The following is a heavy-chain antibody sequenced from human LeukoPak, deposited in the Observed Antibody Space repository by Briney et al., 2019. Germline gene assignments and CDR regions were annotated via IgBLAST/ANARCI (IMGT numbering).Heavy chain of an antibody. Sequence: ASETLSLTCTVSGGSISSSSYYWGWIRQPPGKGLEWIGSIYYSGSTNYNPSLKSRVTISVDTSKNQFSLKLSSVTAADTAVYYCATVDFWSGSYYWGQGTLVTVSS. CDR2: IYYSGST. CDR1: GGSISSSSYY. V-gene: IGHV4-39*07. J-gene: IGHJ4*02. D-gene: IGHD3-3*01. CDR3: ATVDFWSGSYY.